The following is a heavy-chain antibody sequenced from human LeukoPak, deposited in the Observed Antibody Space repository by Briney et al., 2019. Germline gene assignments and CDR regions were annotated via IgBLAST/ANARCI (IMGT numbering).Heavy chain of an antibody. Sequence: PGGSLRLSCAAPGFTFSSYGMHWVRQAPGKGLEWVSAITGTGGSTYYVASVKGRFTVSRDNSKNTLYLQMSSLRAEDTAMYYCAKVRDTRDWYKDAFDIWGQGTRVTVSS. CDR1: GFTFSSYG. J-gene: IGHJ3*02. CDR3: AKVRDTRDWYKDAFDI. D-gene: IGHD6-19*01. V-gene: IGHV3-23*01. CDR2: ITGTGGST.